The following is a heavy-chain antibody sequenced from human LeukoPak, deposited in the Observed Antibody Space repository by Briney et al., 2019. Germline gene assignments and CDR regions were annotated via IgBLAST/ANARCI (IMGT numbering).Heavy chain of an antibody. CDR3: ARASTVLRAFDI. V-gene: IGHV4-34*01. D-gene: IGHD4-17*01. CDR2: INHSGST. J-gene: IGHJ3*02. Sequence: SETLSLTCAVYGGSFSGHYWSWIRQPPGKGLEWIGEINHSGSTNYNPSLKSRVTISVDTSKNQFSLKLSSVTAADTAVYYCARASTVLRAFDIWGQGTMVTVSS. CDR1: GGSFSGHY.